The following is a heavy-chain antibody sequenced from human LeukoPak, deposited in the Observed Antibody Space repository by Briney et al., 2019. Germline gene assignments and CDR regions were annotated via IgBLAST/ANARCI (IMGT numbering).Heavy chain of an antibody. CDR1: GYTFTSYY. CDR3: ATGYDILTGYPYYFDY. Sequence: ASVKVSCKASGYTFTSYYMHWVRQAPGQGLEWMGWISGYNGNTNYAQKVQGRVTMTTDTSTSTAYMELRSLGSEDTAVYYCATGYDILTGYPYYFDYWGQGTLVTVSS. D-gene: IGHD3-9*01. CDR2: ISGYNGNT. J-gene: IGHJ4*02. V-gene: IGHV1-18*04.